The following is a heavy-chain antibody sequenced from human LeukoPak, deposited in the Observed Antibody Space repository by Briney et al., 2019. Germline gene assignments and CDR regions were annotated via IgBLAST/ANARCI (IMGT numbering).Heavy chain of an antibody. V-gene: IGHV3-30*04. CDR1: GFNFSHYL. CDR3: ARDATAGAPDYFDY. D-gene: IGHD1-26*01. Sequence: GGSLRLSWAGSGFNFSHYLVHWVGQAPGKGLEWVAVVSIDGSIKIYTDSVKGRFTISRDNSKNTLYLQMNSLRVEDTAVYYCARDATAGAPDYFDYGGQGTLVTVSS. J-gene: IGHJ4*02. CDR2: VSIDGSIK.